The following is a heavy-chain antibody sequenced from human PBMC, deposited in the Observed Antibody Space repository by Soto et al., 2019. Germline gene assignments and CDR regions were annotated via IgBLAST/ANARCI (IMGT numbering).Heavy chain of an antibody. CDR2: IYYSGST. Sequence: PSETLSLTCTVSGGSISSGDYYWSWIRQPPGKGLEWIGYIYYSGSTYYNPSLKSRVTISVDTSKNQFSLKLSSVTAADTAVYYCARGRPPYCSSTSCAVSPVLGRYYYYMDVWGKGTTVSVSS. D-gene: IGHD2-2*01. CDR1: GGSISSGDYY. CDR3: ARGRPPYCSSTSCAVSPVLGRYYYYMDV. V-gene: IGHV4-30-4*01. J-gene: IGHJ6*03.